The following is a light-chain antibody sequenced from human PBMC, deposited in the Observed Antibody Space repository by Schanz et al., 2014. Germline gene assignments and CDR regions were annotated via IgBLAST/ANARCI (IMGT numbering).Light chain of an antibody. J-gene: IGLJ3*02. Sequence: QSALTQPPSASGSPGQSVTISCTGTSSDVGGYNYVSWYQQHPGKAPKLMIYDVTKRPSGVPDRFSASKSGNTASLTISGLQAEDEADYYCSSYTSSSTRLFGGGTKLTVL. CDR2: DVT. CDR3: SSYTSSSTRL. V-gene: IGLV2-8*01. CDR1: SSDVGGYNY.